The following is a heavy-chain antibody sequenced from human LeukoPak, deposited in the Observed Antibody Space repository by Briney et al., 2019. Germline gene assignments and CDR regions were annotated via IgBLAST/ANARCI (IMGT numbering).Heavy chain of an antibody. D-gene: IGHD1-1*01. Sequence: PGGSLRLSCEACGFTFKNAWMIWVRQAPWKGLEWVSSISRSSIYIYYADSVKGRFTISRDNDKNSLYLQMNSLRAEDTAVYYCARESSGRRVQTFDYWGQGTLVTVSS. V-gene: IGHV3-21*01. CDR1: GFTFKNAW. CDR3: ARESSGRRVQTFDY. J-gene: IGHJ4*02. CDR2: ISRSSIYI.